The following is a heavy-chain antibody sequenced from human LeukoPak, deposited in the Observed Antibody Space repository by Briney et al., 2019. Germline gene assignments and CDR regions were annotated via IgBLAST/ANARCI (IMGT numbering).Heavy chain of an antibody. CDR2: INHSGST. V-gene: IGHV4-34*01. CDR3: ARQWLVSPLFDY. D-gene: IGHD6-19*01. Sequence: SETLSLTCAVYGGSFSGYYWSWIRQPPGKGLEWIGEINHSGSTNYNPSLKSRVTISVDTSKNQLSLKLSSVTAADTAVYYCARQWLVSPLFDYWGQGTLVTVSS. J-gene: IGHJ4*02. CDR1: GGSFSGYY.